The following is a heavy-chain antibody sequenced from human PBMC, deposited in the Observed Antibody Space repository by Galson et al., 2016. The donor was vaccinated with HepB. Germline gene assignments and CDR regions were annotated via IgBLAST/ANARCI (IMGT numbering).Heavy chain of an antibody. CDR3: ARGACSGGSCYYRPMDV. Sequence: SLRLSCAGTGFTFGDYDMSWIRQAPGKGLEWVSYISHGSHDSDFRDSVKGRFTISRDNAKNSLYLRMNSLRVEDTAVYYCARGACSGGSCYYRPMDVWGEGTSVTVSS. CDR1: GFTFGDYD. J-gene: IGHJ6*03. D-gene: IGHD2-15*01. V-gene: IGHV3-11*06. CDR2: ISHGSHDS.